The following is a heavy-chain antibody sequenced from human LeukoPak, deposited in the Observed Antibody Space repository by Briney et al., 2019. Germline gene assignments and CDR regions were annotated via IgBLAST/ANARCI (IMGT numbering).Heavy chain of an antibody. D-gene: IGHD5-18*01. CDR1: GDSISSSNYF. CDR3: ARDKQPGDY. V-gene: IGHV4-61*01. Sequence: SETLSLTCIVSGDSISSSNYFWGWIRQPPGKGLEWIGYMYYSGSTTYNPSLKSRVAISVDTSKNQLSLKLSSVTAADTAVYYCARDKQPGDYWGQGTLVTVSS. J-gene: IGHJ4*02. CDR2: MYYSGST.